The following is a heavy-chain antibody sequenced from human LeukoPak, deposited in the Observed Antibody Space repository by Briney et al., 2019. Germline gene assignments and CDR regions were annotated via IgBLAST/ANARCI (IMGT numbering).Heavy chain of an antibody. CDR1: GGSISSYY. Sequence: SETLSLTCTVSGGSISSYYWSWIRQPPGKGLEWIGYIYYSGSTNYNPSLKSRVTISVDTSKNQFSLKLSSVTAADTAVYYCARAPHYYYMDVWGKGTTVTASS. V-gene: IGHV4-59*01. J-gene: IGHJ6*03. CDR3: ARAPHYYYMDV. CDR2: IYYSGST.